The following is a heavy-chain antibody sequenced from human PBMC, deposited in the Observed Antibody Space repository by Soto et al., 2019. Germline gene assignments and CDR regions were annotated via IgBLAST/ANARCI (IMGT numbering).Heavy chain of an antibody. CDR3: ARHYGSGSYGWFDP. CDR2: INHSGST. Sequence: QVQLQQWGAGLLKPSETLSLTCAVYGGSFSGYYWSWIRQPPGKGLELIGEINHSGSTNYNPSLKSLVTISVDTSKNQFSLMLSSVTAADTAVYYCARHYGSGSYGWFDPWGQGTLVTVSS. J-gene: IGHJ5*02. V-gene: IGHV4-34*01. D-gene: IGHD3-10*01. CDR1: GGSFSGYY.